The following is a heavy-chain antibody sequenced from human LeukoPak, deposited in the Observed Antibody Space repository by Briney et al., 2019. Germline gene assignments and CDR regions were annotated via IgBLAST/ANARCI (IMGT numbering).Heavy chain of an antibody. CDR3: ASDGWELSDAFDI. D-gene: IGHD1-26*01. V-gene: IGHV1-69*13. CDR1: GGTFSSYA. Sequence: SVKVSCKASGGTFSSYAISWVRQAPGQGLEWMGGIIPIFGTANYAQKFQGRITITADESTSTAYMELSSLRSEDTAVYYCASDGWELSDAFDIWGQGTMVTVSS. J-gene: IGHJ3*02. CDR2: IIPIFGTA.